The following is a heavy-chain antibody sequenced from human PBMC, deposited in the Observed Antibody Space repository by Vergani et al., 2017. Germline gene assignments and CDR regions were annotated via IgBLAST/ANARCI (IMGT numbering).Heavy chain of an antibody. V-gene: IGHV3-73*01. J-gene: IGHJ5*02. Sequence: EVQLVESEGGLVQPGGSLKLSCAASGFTFSGSAMHWVRQASGKGLEWVGRIRSKANSYATAYAASVKGRFTISRDDSKNTAYLQMNSLITEDTAVYYSTRTGIVDYGDLNWFDPWGQGTLVTVSS. CDR1: GFTFSGSA. D-gene: IGHD4-17*01. CDR2: IRSKANSYAT. CDR3: TRTGIVDYGDLNWFDP.